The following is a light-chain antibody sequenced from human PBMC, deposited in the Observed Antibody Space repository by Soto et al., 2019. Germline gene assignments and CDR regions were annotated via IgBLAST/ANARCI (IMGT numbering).Light chain of an antibody. Sequence: QSVLTQPASVSDSPVQSSTISRTETSSDVCDANFLSWDQQHPDRRPKLIIYDVANRPSGVSNRFSGSKSGSTASLIMSRLQTEDEADYYCVSYTSSTTYVFGTGTKVTVL. CDR1: SSDVCDANF. V-gene: IGLV2-14*03. CDR3: VSYTSSTTYV. J-gene: IGLJ1*01. CDR2: DVA.